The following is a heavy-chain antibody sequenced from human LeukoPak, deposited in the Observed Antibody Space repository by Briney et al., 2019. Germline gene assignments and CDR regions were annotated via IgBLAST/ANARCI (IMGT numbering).Heavy chain of an antibody. CDR1: GFTFSSYG. V-gene: IGHV3-53*01. Sequence: GGSLRLSCAASGFTFSSYGMNWVRQAPGKGLEWVSIIYSGGSTYYADSVKGRFTISRDNSKNTLYLQMNSLRAEDTAVYYCARNYGYLDYWGQGTLVTVSS. J-gene: IGHJ4*02. CDR3: ARNYGYLDY. D-gene: IGHD1-7*01. CDR2: IYSGGST.